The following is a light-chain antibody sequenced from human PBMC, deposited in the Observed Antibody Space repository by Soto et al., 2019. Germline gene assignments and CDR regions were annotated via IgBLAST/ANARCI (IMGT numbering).Light chain of an antibody. J-gene: IGLJ3*02. CDR1: SSDIGTYDY. V-gene: IGLV2-14*01. CDR2: KVS. CDR3: SSYTSSTTWV. Sequence: QSALTQTRSVSGSPGQSVTISCTGTSSDIGTYDYVSWYQQHPGKAPKVIISKVSNRPSGVSTRFSGSKSGNTASLTISGLQTEDEAYYYCSSYTSSTTWVFGGGTKLTVL.